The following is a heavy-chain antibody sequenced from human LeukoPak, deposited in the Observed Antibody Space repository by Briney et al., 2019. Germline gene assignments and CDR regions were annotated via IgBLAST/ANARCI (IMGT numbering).Heavy chain of an antibody. CDR1: GYTFTSYA. CDR2: INTNTGNP. D-gene: IGHD2-21*02. J-gene: IGHJ4*02. CDR3: ARGPLPATAILRFDY. Sequence: VASVKVSCKAPGYTFTSYAMNWVRQAPGQGLEWMGWINTNTGNPTYAQGFTGRFVFSLDTSVSTAYLQISSLKAEDTAVYYCARGPLPATAILRFDYWGQGTLVTVSS. V-gene: IGHV7-4-1*02.